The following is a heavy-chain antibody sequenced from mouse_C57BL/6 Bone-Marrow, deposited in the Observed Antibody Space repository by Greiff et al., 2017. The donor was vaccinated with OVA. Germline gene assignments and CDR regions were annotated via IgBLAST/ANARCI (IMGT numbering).Heavy chain of an antibody. CDR1: GFSLTSYG. V-gene: IGHV2-4*01. J-gene: IGHJ4*01. CDR3: AKRGYYYAMDY. Sequence: VMLVESGPGLVQPSQSLSITCTVSGFSLTSYGVHWVRQPPGKGLEWLGVIWSGGSTDYNAAFISRLSISKDNSKSQVFFKMNSLQADDTAIYYCAKRGYYYAMDYWGQGTSVTVSS. CDR2: IWSGGST.